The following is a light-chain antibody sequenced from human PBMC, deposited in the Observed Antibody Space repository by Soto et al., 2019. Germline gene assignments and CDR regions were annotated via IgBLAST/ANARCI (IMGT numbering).Light chain of an antibody. V-gene: IGLV1-40*01. CDR2: ANS. CDR3: QSYDSSLSGYV. J-gene: IGLJ1*01. CDR1: SSSIGAGYD. Sequence: QSVQTHPPSVSWAPGHRVTISCAGSSSSIGAGYDVHWYQQLPGAAPKLLIYANSNRPSGVPDRFSGSKSGTSASLAITGLQAEDEADYYCQSYDSSLSGYVFGSGTKVTVL.